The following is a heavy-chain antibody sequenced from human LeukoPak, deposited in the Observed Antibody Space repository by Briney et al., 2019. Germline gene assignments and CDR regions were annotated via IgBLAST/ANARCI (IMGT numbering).Heavy chain of an antibody. CDR3: AKDPRFGGANWFDP. V-gene: IGHV3-23*01. Sequence: GGSLRLSCAASGFTFRNFVMTWVRQAPGKGLEWVSAISGSGGSTYYADSVKGRFTISRDNSKNTLYLQMNSLRAEDTAVYYCAKDPRFGGANWFDPWGQGTLVTVSS. CDR1: GFTFRNFV. D-gene: IGHD3-10*01. J-gene: IGHJ5*02. CDR2: ISGSGGST.